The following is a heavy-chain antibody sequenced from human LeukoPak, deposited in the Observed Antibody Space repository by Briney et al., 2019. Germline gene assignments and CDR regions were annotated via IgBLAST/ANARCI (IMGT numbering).Heavy chain of an antibody. V-gene: IGHV4-39*01. D-gene: IGHD3-22*01. CDR3: ARRDDSSGYHKIFDY. Sequence: SETLSLTCTVSAGSISSSSYYWGWIRQPPGKGLEWIGNIYYGENTYYNPSLKSRVTISIDTSKNQFYLKLSSLTAADTAVYYCARRDDSSGYHKIFDYWGPGTLVTVSS. CDR1: AGSISSSSYY. CDR2: IYYGENT. J-gene: IGHJ4*02.